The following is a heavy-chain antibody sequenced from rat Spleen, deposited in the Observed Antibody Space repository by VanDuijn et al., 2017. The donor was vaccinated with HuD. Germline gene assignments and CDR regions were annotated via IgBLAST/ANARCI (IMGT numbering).Heavy chain of an antibody. CDR3: ATAGSRISRFAY. CDR1: GFTLSNYG. D-gene: IGHD2-7*01. Sequence: EVQLVESGGGLVQPGRSLKLSCAASGFTLSNYGMHCIRQAPTKGLEWVASISPSGGITDYRDSVKGRFAISRDTAKSTLYLQMDSLGSEDTATYYCATAGSRISRFAYWGQGTLVTVSS. V-gene: IGHV5-19*01. CDR2: ISPSGGIT. J-gene: IGHJ3*01.